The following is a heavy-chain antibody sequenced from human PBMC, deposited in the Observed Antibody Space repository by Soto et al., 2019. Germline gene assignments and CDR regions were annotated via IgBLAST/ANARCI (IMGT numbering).Heavy chain of an antibody. J-gene: IGHJ4*02. Sequence: SXKVSFTASVYTXTSYGIRWVRQAPGQGLEWMGWISAYNGNTNYAQKLQVRVTITTEKSTSTAYMELRRLRSDDTAVYYCARVIAAQEIAYWGQGTLVTVS. CDR2: ISAYNGNT. CDR3: ARVIAAQEIAY. V-gene: IGHV1-18*01. CDR1: VYTXTSYG. D-gene: IGHD6-6*01.